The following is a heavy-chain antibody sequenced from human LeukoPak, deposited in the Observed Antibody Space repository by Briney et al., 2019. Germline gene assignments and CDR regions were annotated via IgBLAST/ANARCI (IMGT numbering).Heavy chain of an antibody. Sequence: GGSLRLSCEASGFSFSTYWMSWVRQAPGKGLEWVANIRQVGSEKYYVDSVKGRFTISRDIAKQSVFLQMNSLRAEDTAAYYCARLSAMVRGPEDIFYFEYWGLGTLVTVSS. CDR3: ARLSAMVRGPEDIFYFEY. J-gene: IGHJ4*02. V-gene: IGHV3-7*01. D-gene: IGHD3-10*01. CDR2: IRQVGSEK. CDR1: GFSFSTYW.